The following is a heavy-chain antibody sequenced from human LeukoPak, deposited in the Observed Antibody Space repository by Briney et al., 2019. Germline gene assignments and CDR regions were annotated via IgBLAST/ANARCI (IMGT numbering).Heavy chain of an antibody. CDR1: GYTFTSYA. J-gene: IGHJ1*01. Sequence: ASVKVSCKASGYTFTSYAMQWVRQAPGQRLEWMGSINAGNGNTKYSQKFQGGVTITRDTSASTVYMELSSLRSEDTAVYYCARGPYCGGECYFVYFQHWGQRTLVTVSS. CDR2: INAGNGNT. D-gene: IGHD2-21*01. CDR3: ARGPYCGGECYFVYFQH. V-gene: IGHV1-3*01.